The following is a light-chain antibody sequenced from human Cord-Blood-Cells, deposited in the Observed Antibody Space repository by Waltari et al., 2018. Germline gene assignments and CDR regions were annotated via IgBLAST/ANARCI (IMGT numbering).Light chain of an antibody. CDR2: EVS. CDR3: SSYTRSSTLVV. Sequence: QSALTPPASVSGSPGQSITLSCTGTSRDVGGYTSASWYQPHPGKAPKLMIYEVSNRPSGVSNRFSGSKSGNTASLTISGLQAEDEADYYCSSYTRSSTLVVFGGGTKVTVL. CDR1: SRDVGGYTS. V-gene: IGLV2-14*01. J-gene: IGLJ2*01.